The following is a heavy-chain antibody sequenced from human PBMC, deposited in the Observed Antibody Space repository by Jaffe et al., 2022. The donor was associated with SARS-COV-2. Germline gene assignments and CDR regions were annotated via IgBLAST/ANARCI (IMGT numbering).Heavy chain of an antibody. CDR1: GFTFSSYA. D-gene: IGHD3-10*01. Sequence: EVQLVESGGGLVQPGGSLRLSCSASGFTFSSYAMHWVRQAPGKGLEYVSAISSNGGSTYYADSVKGRFTISRDNSKNTLYLQMSSLRAEDTAVYYCVKSRYYYGSGTLPYFDYWGQGTLVTVSS. V-gene: IGHV3-64D*09. CDR3: VKSRYYYGSGTLPYFDY. CDR2: ISSNGGST. J-gene: IGHJ4*02.